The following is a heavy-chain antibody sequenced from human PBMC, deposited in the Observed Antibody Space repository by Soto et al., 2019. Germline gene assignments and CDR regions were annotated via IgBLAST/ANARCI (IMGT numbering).Heavy chain of an antibody. J-gene: IGHJ3*01. CDR2: ISDSGTTI. Sequence: GGSLRLSCAASGFIFSSYEVDWVRQAPGKGLEWISYISDSGTTIYYAASVKGRFTISRDDAKNSLYLQMNNLRAEDTAVYFCVKEYCSGGTCFDAFDLWGQGTMVTVSS. CDR1: GFIFSSYE. D-gene: IGHD2-15*01. CDR3: VKEYCSGGTCFDAFDL. V-gene: IGHV3-48*03.